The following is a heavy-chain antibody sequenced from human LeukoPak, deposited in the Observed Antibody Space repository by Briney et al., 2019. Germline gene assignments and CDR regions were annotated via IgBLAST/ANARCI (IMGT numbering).Heavy chain of an antibody. CDR2: INPNSGGT. V-gene: IGHV1-2*02. CDR1: GYTFTGYY. Sequence: ASLKVSCKASGYTFTGYYMHWVRQVPGQGLEWMGWINPNSGGTNYAQKFQGRVTMTRDTSISTAYMELSRLRSDDTAVYYCARSDYSNWADYWGQGTLVTVSS. J-gene: IGHJ4*02. D-gene: IGHD4-11*01. CDR3: ARSDYSNWADY.